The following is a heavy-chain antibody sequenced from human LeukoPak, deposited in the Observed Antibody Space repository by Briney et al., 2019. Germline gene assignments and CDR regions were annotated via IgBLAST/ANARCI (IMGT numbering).Heavy chain of an antibody. J-gene: IGHJ6*02. CDR1: GYSFTTYA. Sequence: ASVNVSCKASGYSFTTYAIHWVRQAPGQRLEWMGWINEATGNTKYSQNLQGRVSITRDTPASTVYLELSSLRSEDTAVYYCARGSILTGYESRYMDVWGQGTTVTVSS. CDR2: INEATGNT. D-gene: IGHD3-9*01. V-gene: IGHV1-3*01. CDR3: ARGSILTGYESRYMDV.